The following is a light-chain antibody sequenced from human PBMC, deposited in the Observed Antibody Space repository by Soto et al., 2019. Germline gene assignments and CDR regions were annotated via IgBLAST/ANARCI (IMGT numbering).Light chain of an antibody. CDR1: SSDVGGYNY. V-gene: IGLV2-14*01. J-gene: IGLJ1*01. Sequence: QSALTQPASVSGSPGQSITISCTGTSSDVGGYNYVSWYQQHPGKAPKLMLYEVSNRPSGVSNRFSGSKSGNTASLTISGLQAEDEADYYCSSYTSSSTQYVFGTGTKLTVL. CDR3: SSYTSSSTQYV. CDR2: EVS.